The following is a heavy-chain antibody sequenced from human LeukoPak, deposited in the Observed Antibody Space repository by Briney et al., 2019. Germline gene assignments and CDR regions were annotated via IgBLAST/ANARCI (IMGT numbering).Heavy chain of an antibody. Sequence: GGSLRLSCAASGYTFSSYWMNWVRQAPGKGLEWVANIKQAGSEKYYVDSVKGRFTISRDNAKNSLYLQMNSLRAEDTAVYYCARRGVVVVPAAHTDYYYYYMDVWGKGTTVTVSS. D-gene: IGHD2-2*01. CDR1: GYTFSSYW. CDR2: IKQAGSEK. CDR3: ARRGVVVVPAAHTDYYYYYMDV. V-gene: IGHV3-7*01. J-gene: IGHJ6*03.